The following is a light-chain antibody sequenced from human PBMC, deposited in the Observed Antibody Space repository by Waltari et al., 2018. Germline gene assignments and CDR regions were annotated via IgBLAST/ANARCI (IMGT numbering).Light chain of an antibody. Sequence: QSVLTQPPSTSAAPGQKVTIPCTGGSSNFWAGYAVHWYQQFPGTAPKLLICGNTNRASGVPGRFSGSRSGTSASLAIAGVQSEDEAVYYCQSFDSSLSASVFGGGTKLTVL. J-gene: IGLJ3*02. V-gene: IGLV1-40*01. CDR3: QSFDSSLSASV. CDR2: GNT. CDR1: SSNFWAGYA.